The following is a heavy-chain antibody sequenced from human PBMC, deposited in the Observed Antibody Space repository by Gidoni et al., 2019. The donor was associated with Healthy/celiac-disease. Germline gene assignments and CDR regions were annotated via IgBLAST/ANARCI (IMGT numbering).Heavy chain of an antibody. CDR3: TRDESTYYDFWSGSRKGFDP. CDR2: IRSKAYGGTT. Sequence: EVQLVESGGGLVQPGRSLRLSCTASGFTFGAYAMSWFRQAPGKGLEWVGFIRSKAYGGTTEYAASVKGRFTISRDDSKSIAYLQMNSLKTEDTAVYYCTRDESTYYDFWSGSRKGFDPWGQGTLVTVSS. CDR1: GFTFGAYA. V-gene: IGHV3-49*03. D-gene: IGHD3-3*01. J-gene: IGHJ5*02.